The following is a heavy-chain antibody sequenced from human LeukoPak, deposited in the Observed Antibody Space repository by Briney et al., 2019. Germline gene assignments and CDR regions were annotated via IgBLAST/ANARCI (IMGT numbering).Heavy chain of an antibody. CDR2: INPTGSST. D-gene: IGHD3-10*01. CDR1: GYTFINNW. J-gene: IGHJ6*03. V-gene: IGHV1-46*01. Sequence: GASVKVSCKASGYTFINNWMHWVRQAPGQGLEWMGLINPTGSSTLYAQKFQGRVTITADESTSTAYMELSSLRSEDTAVYYCARGPGDYYGSGSYYPAGYYYYYMDVWGKGTTVTISS. CDR3: ARGPGDYYGSGSYYPAGYYYYYMDV.